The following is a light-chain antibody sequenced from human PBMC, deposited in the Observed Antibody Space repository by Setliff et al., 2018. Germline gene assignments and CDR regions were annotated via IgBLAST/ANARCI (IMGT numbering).Light chain of an antibody. J-gene: IGLJ1*01. V-gene: IGLV2-8*01. CDR3: SLYSGSNNFF. Sequence: QSVLTQPPSASGSPGQSITISCSGTSNDVGAYDLVSWYQQHPGKAPKLIIYEVTKRPSGVPDRFSGSNSGNTASLTVSGLQAEDEADYYCSLYSGSNNFFFGSGTKVTVL. CDR2: EVT. CDR1: SNDVGAYDL.